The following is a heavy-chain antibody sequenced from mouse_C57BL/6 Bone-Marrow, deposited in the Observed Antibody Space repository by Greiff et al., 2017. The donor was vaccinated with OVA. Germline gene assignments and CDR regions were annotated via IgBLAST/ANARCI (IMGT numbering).Heavy chain of an antibody. CDR2: IYPRSGNT. D-gene: IGHD1-1*01. J-gene: IGHJ3*01. CDR1: GYTFTSYG. CDR3: ARPFITTGAY. V-gene: IGHV1-81*01. Sequence: QVQLQQSGAELARPGASVKLSCKASGYTFTSYGISWVKQRTGQGLEWIGEIYPRSGNTYYNEKFKGKATLTADKSSSTAYMELRSLTSEDSAVYFCARPFITTGAYWGQGTLVTVSA.